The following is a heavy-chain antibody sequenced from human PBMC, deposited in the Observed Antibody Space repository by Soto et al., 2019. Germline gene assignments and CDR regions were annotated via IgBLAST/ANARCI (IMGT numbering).Heavy chain of an antibody. V-gene: IGHV3-30-3*01. J-gene: IGHJ4*02. D-gene: IGHD6-19*01. Sequence: QVQLVESGGGVVQPGRSLRLSCAASGFTFSHYAMHWVRQAPGKGLEWVAVMAYDGTNKYYADSVRGRFTISRDNSKNTLHLQFNRLRAEDTAVYYCARDRDSSGCKSSYLDYWGQGTLVTVSS. CDR3: ARDRDSSGCKSSYLDY. CDR1: GFTFSHYA. CDR2: MAYDGTNK.